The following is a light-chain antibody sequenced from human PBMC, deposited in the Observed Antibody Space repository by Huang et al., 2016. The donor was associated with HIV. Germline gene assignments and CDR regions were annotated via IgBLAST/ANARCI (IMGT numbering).Light chain of an antibody. Sequence: EIVMTQSQATLSVSPGERATLSCRASKSVSSNLAWYQQKPGQAPRLLIYGASTRATGIPARFSGSGSGTEFTLTISILQSEDFAVYYCQQYNNWLGTFGQGTKLEIK. V-gene: IGKV3-15*01. CDR3: QQYNNWLGT. CDR2: GAS. CDR1: KSVSSN. J-gene: IGKJ2*01.